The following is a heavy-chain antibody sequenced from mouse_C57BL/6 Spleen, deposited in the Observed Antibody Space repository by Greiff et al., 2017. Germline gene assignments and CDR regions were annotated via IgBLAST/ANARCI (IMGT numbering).Heavy chain of an antibody. Sequence: EVMLVESGGGLVQPGGSLKLSCAASGFTFSDYGMAWVRQAPRQGPEWVAFISNLAYSIYYADTVTGRFTISRENAKNTLYLEMSSLRSEDTAMYYCARHGMDYAMDYWGQGTSVTVSS. CDR3: ARHGMDYAMDY. V-gene: IGHV5-15*01. J-gene: IGHJ4*01. CDR1: GFTFSDYG. CDR2: ISNLAYSI.